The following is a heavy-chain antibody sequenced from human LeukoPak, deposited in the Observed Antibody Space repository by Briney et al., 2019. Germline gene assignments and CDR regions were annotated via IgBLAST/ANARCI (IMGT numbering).Heavy chain of an antibody. V-gene: IGHV4-38-2*02. J-gene: IGHJ6*03. Sequence: SETLSLTCTVSGYSISSSYYWGWIRQPPGKGLEWIGSIYYSGSTYYNPSLKSRVTISVDTSKNQFSLKLSSVTAADTAVYYCARERAYSYGSKYYYMDVWGKGTTVTISS. D-gene: IGHD5-18*01. CDR2: IYYSGST. CDR3: ARERAYSYGSKYYYMDV. CDR1: GYSISSSYY.